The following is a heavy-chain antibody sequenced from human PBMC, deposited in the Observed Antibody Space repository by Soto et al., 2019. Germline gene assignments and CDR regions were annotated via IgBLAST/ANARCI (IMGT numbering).Heavy chain of an antibody. CDR3: TRHRDYCSGGSCYTPDFDY. V-gene: IGHV3-73*02. D-gene: IGHD2-15*01. Sequence: EVQLVESGGGLVQPGGSLKLSCAASGFTFSGSAMHWVRQASGKGLEWVGRIRSKANSYATAYAASVKGRFTISRDDSKNTAYLQMHSLKTEDTAVYYCTRHRDYCSGGSCYTPDFDYWGQGTLVTVSS. CDR1: GFTFSGSA. CDR2: IRSKANSYAT. J-gene: IGHJ4*02.